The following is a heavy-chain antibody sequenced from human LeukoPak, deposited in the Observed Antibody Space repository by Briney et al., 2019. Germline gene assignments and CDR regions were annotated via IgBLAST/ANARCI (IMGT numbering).Heavy chain of an antibody. Sequence: GASVKVSCKASGYTFISYYIHWVRQAPGQGLEWMGWINPNSGDTNHAQKFQGRVTMTRDTSISTAYMELTRLKSDDTAVYYCAKGGGLSDFYRFYMDVWGKGTPVTVSS. CDR2: INPNSGDT. D-gene: IGHD3-16*01. J-gene: IGHJ6*03. CDR3: AKGGGLSDFYRFYMDV. CDR1: GYTFISYY. V-gene: IGHV1-2*02.